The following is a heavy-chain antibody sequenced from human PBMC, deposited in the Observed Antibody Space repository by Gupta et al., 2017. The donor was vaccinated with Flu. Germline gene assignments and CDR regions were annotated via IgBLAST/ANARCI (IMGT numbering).Heavy chain of an antibody. J-gene: IGHJ4*02. CDR3: VKHPAGWGLVDY. CDR1: GFAFSDYY. CDR2: ISSTTTDT. V-gene: IGHV3-11*05. Sequence: QVQLVESGGGVVKPGGSLRLSCAASGFAFSDYYMSWMRQAPGKGPEWVSYISSTTTDTNYADSVKGRFTISRDNRRNSLYLHMTSLRAEDTAVYYCVKHPAGWGLVDYWGQGTLVTVSS. D-gene: IGHD1-26*01.